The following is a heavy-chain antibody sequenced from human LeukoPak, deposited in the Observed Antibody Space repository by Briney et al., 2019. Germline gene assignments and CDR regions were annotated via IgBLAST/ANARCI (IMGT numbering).Heavy chain of an antibody. D-gene: IGHD2-2*01. J-gene: IGHJ4*02. V-gene: IGHV4-30-2*01. CDR3: ARDICSSTSCYADY. CDR1: GGSISSGGYS. CDR2: IYHSGST. Sequence: SETLSLTCAVSGGSISSGGYSWSWIRQPPGKGLEWIGYIYHSGSTYYNPSLKSRVTISVDRSKNQFSLKLSSVTAADTAVYYCARDICSSTSCYADYWGQGTLVTVSS.